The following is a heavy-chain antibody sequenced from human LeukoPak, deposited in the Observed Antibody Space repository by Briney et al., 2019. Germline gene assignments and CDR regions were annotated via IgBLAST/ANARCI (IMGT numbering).Heavy chain of an antibody. CDR1: GFTFSSYS. CDR2: ISSSSSTI. D-gene: IGHD2-2*01. V-gene: IGHV3-48*02. Sequence: PGGSLRLSCAASGFTFSSYSMNWVRQAPGKGLESASYISSSSSTIYYADSVKGRFTISRDNAKNSLYRQMISLRDEDTAVYYCAREPELGYCSSTSCYPMYYFDYWGQGTLVTVSS. CDR3: AREPELGYCSSTSCYPMYYFDY. J-gene: IGHJ4*02.